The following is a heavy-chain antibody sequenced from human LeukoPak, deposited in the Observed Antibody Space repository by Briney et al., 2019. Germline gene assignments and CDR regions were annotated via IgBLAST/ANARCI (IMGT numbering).Heavy chain of an antibody. CDR3: ARRWLHRKGFDY. CDR2: INHSGST. D-gene: IGHD5-24*01. CDR1: GGSFSGYY. J-gene: IGHJ4*02. Sequence: KPSETLSLTCAVYGGSFSGYYWSWIRQPPGKGLEWIGKINHSGSTNYNPSLKSRVTISVDTSKNQFSLKLSSVTAADTAVYYCARRWLHRKGFDYWGQGTLVTVSS. V-gene: IGHV4-34*01.